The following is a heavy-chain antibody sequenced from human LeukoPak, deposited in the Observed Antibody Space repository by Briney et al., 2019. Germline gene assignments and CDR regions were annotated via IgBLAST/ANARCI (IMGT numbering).Heavy chain of an antibody. CDR2: ISYDGSNK. V-gene: IGHV3-30*18. Sequence: GGSLRLSCAASGFTFSSYGMHWVRQAPGKGLEWVAVISYDGSNKYYADSVKGRFTISRDNSKNTLYLQMNSLRAEDTAVYYCAKDRDSSGYSYFDYWGQGTLVTVSS. D-gene: IGHD3-22*01. CDR1: GFTFSSYG. J-gene: IGHJ4*02. CDR3: AKDRDSSGYSYFDY.